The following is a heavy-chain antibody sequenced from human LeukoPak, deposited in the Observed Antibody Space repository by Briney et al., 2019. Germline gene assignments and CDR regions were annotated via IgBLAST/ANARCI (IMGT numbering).Heavy chain of an antibody. Sequence: ASVMVSCKASGYTFTSYDINWVRQATGQGLEWMGWMNPNSGNTGYAQKFQGRVTMTRNTSVSTAYMELSSLRSEDTAVYYCARWRHYGSLFDYWGQGTLVTVSS. D-gene: IGHD3-10*01. CDR2: MNPNSGNT. CDR3: ARWRHYGSLFDY. J-gene: IGHJ4*02. CDR1: GYTFTSYD. V-gene: IGHV1-8*01.